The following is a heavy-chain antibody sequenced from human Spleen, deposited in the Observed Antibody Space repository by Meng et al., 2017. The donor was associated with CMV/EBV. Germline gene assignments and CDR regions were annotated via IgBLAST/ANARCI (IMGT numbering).Heavy chain of an antibody. D-gene: IGHD3-9*01. CDR1: GFTFSSHW. J-gene: IGHJ6*02. V-gene: IGHV3-74*01. Sequence: GESLKISCTASGFTFSSHWMHWVRQAPGKGLVWVSRINIDWSSTDYADSVKGRFTISRDNSKNTLYLQMNSLRVEDTAVYYCARDRGDYDILTGHYIRGMDVWGQGTTVTVSS. CDR3: ARDRGDYDILTGHYIRGMDV. CDR2: INIDWSST.